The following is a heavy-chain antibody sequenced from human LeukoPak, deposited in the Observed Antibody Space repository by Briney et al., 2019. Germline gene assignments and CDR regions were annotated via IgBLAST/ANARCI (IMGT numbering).Heavy chain of an antibody. CDR1: GFTFGNAW. J-gene: IGHJ4*02. CDR2: IKSKTDGGTT. D-gene: IGHD3-10*01. V-gene: IGHV3-15*01. CDR3: GDGTGRSDFDY. Sequence: GGSLRLSCAASGFTFGNAWMSWVRQAPGKGLEWVGRIKSKTDGGTTDHAAPVKGRFTISRDDSKNTLYLQMNSLKTEDTAGYYCGDGTGRSDFDYWGQGTLVTVSS.